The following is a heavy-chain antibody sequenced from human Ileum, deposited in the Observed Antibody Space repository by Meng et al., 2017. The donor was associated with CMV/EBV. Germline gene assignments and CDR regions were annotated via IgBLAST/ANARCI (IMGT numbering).Heavy chain of an antibody. CDR1: SYD. Sequence: SYDMHWVRQATGKGLEWVSAIGTAGDTYYPGSVKGRFTISRENAKNSLYLQMNSLRAGDTAVYYCARGAETSITMVRGVIHDAFDIWGQGTMVTVSS. V-gene: IGHV3-13*01. CDR2: IGTAGDT. CDR3: ARGAETSITMVRGVIHDAFDI. J-gene: IGHJ3*02. D-gene: IGHD3-10*01.